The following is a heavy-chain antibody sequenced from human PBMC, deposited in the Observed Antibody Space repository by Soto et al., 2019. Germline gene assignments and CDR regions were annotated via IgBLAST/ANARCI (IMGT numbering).Heavy chain of an antibody. CDR1: GGSISSGGYY. V-gene: IGHV4-31*03. J-gene: IGHJ5*02. CDR2: IYYSGST. CDR3: AAGISIAAAGDNWFDP. D-gene: IGHD6-13*01. Sequence: SETLSLTCTVSGGSISSGGYYWSWIRQHPGKGLEWIGYIYYSGSTYYNPSLKSRVTISVDTSKNQFSLKLSSVTAADTAVYYCAAGISIAAAGDNWFDPWGQGTLVTVSS.